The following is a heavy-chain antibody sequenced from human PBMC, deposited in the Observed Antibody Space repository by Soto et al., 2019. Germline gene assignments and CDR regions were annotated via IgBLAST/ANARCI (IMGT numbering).Heavy chain of an antibody. V-gene: IGHV3-33*01. J-gene: IGHJ5*02. CDR2: IWYDGSNK. CDR1: GFTFSSYG. D-gene: IGHD3-9*01. Sequence: VQLLESGGGVVQPGRSLRLSCAASGFTFSSYGMHWVRQAPGKGLEWVAVIWYDGSNKYYADSVKGRFTISRDNSKNTLYLQMNSLRAEDTAVYYCARGSDQTYYDILTPFDPWGQGTLVTVSS. CDR3: ARGSDQTYYDILTPFDP.